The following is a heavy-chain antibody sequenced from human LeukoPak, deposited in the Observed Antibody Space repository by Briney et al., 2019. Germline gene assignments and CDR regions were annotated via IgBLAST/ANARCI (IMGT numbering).Heavy chain of an antibody. CDR3: AKPTSGSGSFLIDY. Sequence: GRSLRLSCAASGFSFSNYGMHWARQAPGKGLEWVAVIWDDGSYKYYADSVKGRFTISRGNSKNTLYLQMNSLRAEDTAVYYCAKPTSGSGSFLIDYWGQGTLVTVSS. J-gene: IGHJ4*02. CDR2: IWDDGSYK. V-gene: IGHV3-33*06. CDR1: GFSFSNYG. D-gene: IGHD1-26*01.